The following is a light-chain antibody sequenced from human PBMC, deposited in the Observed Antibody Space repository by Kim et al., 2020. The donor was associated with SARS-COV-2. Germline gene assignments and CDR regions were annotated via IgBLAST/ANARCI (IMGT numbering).Light chain of an antibody. CDR3: QHYDNSPLT. CDR2: GAS. Sequence: EIVLTQSPGTLSVSPGERATLSCRASQSINSRFLAWYQQRPGQAPRLLIDGASSRATGIPDRFSGSGSGTDFTLTITRLEPEDVAVYFCQHYDNSPLTFGGGTKLEI. CDR1: QSINSRF. J-gene: IGKJ4*01. V-gene: IGKV3-20*01.